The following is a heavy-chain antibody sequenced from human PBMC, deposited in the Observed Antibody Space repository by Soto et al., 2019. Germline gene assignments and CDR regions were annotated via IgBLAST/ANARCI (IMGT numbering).Heavy chain of an antibody. Sequence: SETLSLTCTVSGGSMGSSNYYWGCIRQPPGKGLEWIGSIYYSGSTHYNPSLKSRVTISVDTSKNQFSLKLTSVTAADTAVYYCARHVVAVEIGLTYDFEYWGPGTLVTSP. D-gene: IGHD6-19*01. V-gene: IGHV4-39*01. CDR1: GGSMGSSNYY. CDR3: ARHVVAVEIGLTYDFEY. J-gene: IGHJ4*02. CDR2: IYYSGST.